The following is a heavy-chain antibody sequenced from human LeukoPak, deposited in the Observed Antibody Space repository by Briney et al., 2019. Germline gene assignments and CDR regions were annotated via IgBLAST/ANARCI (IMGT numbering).Heavy chain of an antibody. CDR2: IKRKTDGGTA. CDR1: GFTLNDVW. V-gene: IGHV3-15*01. J-gene: IGHJ3*01. Sequence: GESLRLSCAPSGFTLNDVWMTTVRQAPGRGLEWVGRIKRKTDGGTADYAAPVKGRFTISRDDSKKTLHLQMHRLKTETTAVYFFITEQGVPVVEYGGLHRWGGGPRVTVSS. CDR3: ITEQGVPVVEYGGLHR. D-gene: IGHD3-22*01.